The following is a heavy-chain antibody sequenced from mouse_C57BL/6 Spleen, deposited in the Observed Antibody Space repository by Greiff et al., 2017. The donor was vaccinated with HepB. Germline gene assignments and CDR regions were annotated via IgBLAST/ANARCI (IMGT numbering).Heavy chain of an antibody. J-gene: IGHJ2*01. CDR2: IRNKANGYTT. CDR1: GFTFTDYY. V-gene: IGHV7-3*01. D-gene: IGHD4-1*01. CDR3: ARTGRYFDY. Sequence: EVQVVESGGGLVQPGGSLSLSCAASGFTFTDYYMSWVRQPPGKALEWLGFIRNKANGYTTEYSASVKGRFTISIDNSQSILYLQMNALRAEDSATYYCARTGRYFDYWGQGTTLTVSS.